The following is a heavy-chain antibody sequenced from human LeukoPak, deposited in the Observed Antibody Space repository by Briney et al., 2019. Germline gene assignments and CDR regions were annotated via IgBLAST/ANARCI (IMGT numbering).Heavy chain of an antibody. CDR3: ARGHWAGDGYYFDY. CDR2: IYHSGST. D-gene: IGHD5-24*01. Sequence: SETLSLTCAVSGGSISSGGYSWSWIRQPPGKGLEWIGYIYHSGSTNYNPSLKSRVTISVDKSKNQFSLKLSSVTAADTAVYYCARGHWAGDGYYFDYWGQGTLVTVSS. V-gene: IGHV4-30-2*01. CDR1: GGSISSGGYS. J-gene: IGHJ4*02.